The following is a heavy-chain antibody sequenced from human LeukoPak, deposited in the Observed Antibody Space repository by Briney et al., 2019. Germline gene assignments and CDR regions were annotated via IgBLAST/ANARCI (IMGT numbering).Heavy chain of an antibody. CDR1: GFTFSSYA. Sequence: GGSLRLSCAASGFTFSSYAMHWVRQAPGKGLEWVAVISYDGSNKYYADSVKGRFTISRDNSKNTLYLQMNSLRAEDTAVYYCATSRDGYNYGDYWGQGTLSPSPQ. V-gene: IGHV3-30-3*01. J-gene: IGHJ4*02. CDR2: ISYDGSNK. CDR3: ATSRDGYNYGDY. D-gene: IGHD5-24*01.